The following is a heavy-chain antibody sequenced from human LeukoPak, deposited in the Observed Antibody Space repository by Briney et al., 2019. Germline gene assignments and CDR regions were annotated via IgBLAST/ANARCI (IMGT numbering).Heavy chain of an antibody. D-gene: IGHD5-18*01. V-gene: IGHV3-30-3*01. CDR1: GFTFSSYA. CDR3: ARDSGYSYPSLGY. J-gene: IGHJ4*02. CDR2: ISYDGSNK. Sequence: GGSLRLSCAASGFTFSSYAMHWVRQAPGKGLEWVAVISYDGSNKYYADSVKGRFTISRDNSKNTLYLQMNSLRAEDTAVYYCARDSGYSYPSLGYWGQGTLVTVSS.